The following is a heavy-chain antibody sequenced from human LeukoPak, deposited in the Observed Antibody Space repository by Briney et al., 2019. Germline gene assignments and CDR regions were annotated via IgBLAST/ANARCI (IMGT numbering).Heavy chain of an antibody. J-gene: IGHJ4*02. CDR3: ARVYSSSWYGEAPFDY. CDR1: GGSISSYY. V-gene: IGHV4-59*01. D-gene: IGHD6-13*01. CDR2: IYHSGST. Sequence: SETLSLTCTVSGGSISSYYWSWIRRPPGKGLEWIGYIYHSGSTNYNPSLKSRVTISVDTSKNQFSLKLSSVTAADTAVYYCARVYSSSWYGEAPFDYWGQGTLVTVSS.